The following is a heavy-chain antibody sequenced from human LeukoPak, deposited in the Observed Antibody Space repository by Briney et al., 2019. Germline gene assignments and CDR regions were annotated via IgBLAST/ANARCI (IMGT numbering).Heavy chain of an antibody. CDR1: GYTFTSYG. V-gene: IGHV1-18*01. CDR2: ISAYNGNT. J-gene: IGHJ5*02. D-gene: IGHD6-13*01. Sequence: GASVKVSCKGSGYTFTSYGISWVRQAPGQGLEWMGWISAYNGNTNYAQKLQGRVTMTTDTSTSTAYMELRSLRSDDTAVYYCARGRAAAGILRFNWFDPWGQGTLVTVSS. CDR3: ARGRAAAGILRFNWFDP.